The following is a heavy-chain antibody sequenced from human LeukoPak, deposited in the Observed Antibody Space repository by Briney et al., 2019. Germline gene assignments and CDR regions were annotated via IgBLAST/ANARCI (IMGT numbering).Heavy chain of an antibody. CDR1: GFTFSSYA. CDR2: ISGSGAYT. V-gene: IGHV3-23*01. Sequence: GGSLRLACAASGFTFSSYAMSWVRQAPGKGLEWVSTISGSGAYTYYADSVKGRFTISRDNSKNTLYLQMNSLRAEDTAVYYCAKHFASGSYYKLPHWGQGTLVTVFS. J-gene: IGHJ1*01. D-gene: IGHD3-10*01. CDR3: AKHFASGSYYKLPH.